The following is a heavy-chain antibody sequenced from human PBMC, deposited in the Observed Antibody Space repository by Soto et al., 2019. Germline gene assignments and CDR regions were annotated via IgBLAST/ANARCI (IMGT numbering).Heavy chain of an antibody. CDR3: AKDGERGYGMDV. V-gene: IGHV3-30*18. Sequence: QVQLVESGGGVVQPGRSLRLSCAASGFTFSSYGMHWVRQAPGKGLEWVAVISYDGSNKYYADSVKGRFTISRDNSKNTLYLQMNSLRAEDTAVYYCAKDGERGYGMDVWGQGTTVTVSS. J-gene: IGHJ6*02. D-gene: IGHD3-10*01. CDR2: ISYDGSNK. CDR1: GFTFSSYG.